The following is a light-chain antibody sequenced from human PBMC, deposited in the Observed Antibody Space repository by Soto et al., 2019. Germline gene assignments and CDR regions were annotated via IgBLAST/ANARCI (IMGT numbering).Light chain of an antibody. CDR3: QQYDNSPIT. V-gene: IGKV3-20*01. Sequence: EMLLTQSTGTLYLSPGDRATLSCRASHSVSNDYGAWVQQKPGQTPRLLIYSVSSRATGIPDRFSGSGSGTDFTLTISRLEPEDFAVYYCQQYDNSPITFGQGTRLEIK. J-gene: IGKJ5*01. CDR1: HSVSNDY. CDR2: SVS.